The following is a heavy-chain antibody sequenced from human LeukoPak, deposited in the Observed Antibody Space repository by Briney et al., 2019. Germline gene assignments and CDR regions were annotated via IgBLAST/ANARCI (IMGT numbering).Heavy chain of an antibody. J-gene: IGHJ3*02. Sequence: SETLSLTCTVSGGSISSYYWSWIRQPPGKGLEWIGYIYYSGSTNYNPSLKSRVTISVDTSKNQFSLKLSSVTAADTAVYYCARQSTNDAFDIWGQGTMVTVSS. V-gene: IGHV4-59*08. CDR1: GGSISSYY. CDR3: ARQSTNDAFDI. CDR2: IYYSGST.